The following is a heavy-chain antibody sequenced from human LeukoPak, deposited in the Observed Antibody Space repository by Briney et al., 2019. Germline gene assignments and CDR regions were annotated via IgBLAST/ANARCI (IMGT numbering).Heavy chain of an antibody. CDR2: INQDGSEK. J-gene: IGHJ4*02. Sequence: PGGSLRLSCAASRFPFSNYWMNWVRQAPGMGLEWVTNINQDGSEKSYVDSVKGRFIISRDNAKNSLYLQFNSLRAEDTAVYYCATSGTGPIVGDAYDYWGQGTLVTVSS. D-gene: IGHD3-22*01. V-gene: IGHV3-7*01. CDR1: RFPFSNYW. CDR3: ATSGTGPIVGDAYDY.